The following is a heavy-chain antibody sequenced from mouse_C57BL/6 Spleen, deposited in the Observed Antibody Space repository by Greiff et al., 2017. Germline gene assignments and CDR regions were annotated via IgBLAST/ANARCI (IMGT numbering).Heavy chain of an antibody. CDR3: ARKRNDYDDAMDY. CDR1: GFSLRTSGMG. V-gene: IGHV8-12*01. Sequence: QVTLKESGPGILQSSQTLSLTCSFSGFSLRTSGMGVSWIRQPSGKGLEWLAHIYWDDDKSYNPSLKSRLTISKDTSSNQVFLKITSVDTADTATYYCARKRNDYDDAMDYWGQGTSVTVSS. D-gene: IGHD2-4*01. J-gene: IGHJ4*01. CDR2: IYWDDDK.